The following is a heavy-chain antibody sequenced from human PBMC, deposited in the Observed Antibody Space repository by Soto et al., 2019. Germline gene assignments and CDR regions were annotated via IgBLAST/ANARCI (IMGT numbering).Heavy chain of an antibody. CDR3: TRRILAAGKVWFDP. CDR1: GFTFSGSA. D-gene: IGHD6-13*01. V-gene: IGHV3-73*01. CDR2: IRSKANSYAT. Sequence: GSLRLSCAASGFTFSGSAMHWVRQASEKGLEWVGRIRSKANSYATAYAASVKGRFTISRDDSKNTAYLQMNSLKTEDTAVYYCTRRILAAGKVWFDPWGQGTLVTVSS. J-gene: IGHJ5*02.